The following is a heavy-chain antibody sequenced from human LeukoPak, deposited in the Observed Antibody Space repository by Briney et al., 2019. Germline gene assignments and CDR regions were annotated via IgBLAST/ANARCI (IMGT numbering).Heavy chain of an antibody. CDR1: GFAFSTYA. D-gene: IGHD3-10*01. V-gene: IGHV3-30-3*01. CDR2: TSSDLNVK. J-gene: IGHJ4*02. CDR3: AREGYYGSGSPPSLYFDY. Sequence: LTGGSLRLSCAASGFAFSTYAMHWVRQAPGKGLEWVAVTSSDLNVKLYADSVKGRFTISRDNSRSTLYLQMNSLRPEDTAIYYCAREGYYGSGSPPSLYFDYWGQGTLVTVSS.